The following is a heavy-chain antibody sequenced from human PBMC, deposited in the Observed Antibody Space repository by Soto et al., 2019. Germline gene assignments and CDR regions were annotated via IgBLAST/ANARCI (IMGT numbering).Heavy chain of an antibody. D-gene: IGHD1-1*01. CDR3: ARGRYGDY. CDR2: ISAHNGNT. J-gene: IGHJ4*02. Sequence: QVHLVQSGAEVKKPGAAVKVSCKGSGYTFTSYGITWVRQAPGQGLEWMGWISAHNGNTDYAEKLQGRVTVTRDTSTSTAYMELRSLRSDDTAVYYCARGRYGDYWGQGALVTVSS. V-gene: IGHV1-18*01. CDR1: GYTFTSYG.